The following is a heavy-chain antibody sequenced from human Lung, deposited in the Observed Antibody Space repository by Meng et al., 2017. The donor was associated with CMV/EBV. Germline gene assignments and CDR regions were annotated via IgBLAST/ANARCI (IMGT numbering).Heavy chain of an antibody. CDR3: ATYGWTPDY. CDR2: IKQDGSEI. D-gene: IGHD2-8*02. V-gene: IGHV3-7*01. Sequence: GEXXKISCAASGFSFSTYWMNWVRQAPGKGLEWVASIKQDGSEIYYVDSVKGRFTISRDNAKKSLYLQMDSLRAEDTAVYYCATYGWTPDYWGQGTLVTVSS. J-gene: IGHJ4*02. CDR1: GFSFSTYW.